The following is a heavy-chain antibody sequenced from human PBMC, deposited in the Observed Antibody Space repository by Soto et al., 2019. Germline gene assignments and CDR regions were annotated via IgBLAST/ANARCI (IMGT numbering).Heavy chain of an antibody. J-gene: IGHJ4*02. CDR1: GFNFTDFG. CDR3: AKAISRGPMGMSLGF. CDR2: VSSDGDGK. V-gene: IGHV3-30*18. D-gene: IGHD3-10*01. Sequence: QVQLVESGGGVVHPGGSLRLSCRASGFNFTDFGIHWVRQPPGKGLEWLAVVSSDGDGKMHEDSVKGRFNISRDNSEKHMYLQMNRLKVDDTAVYYCAKAISRGPMGMSLGFWGQGAVVTVSS.